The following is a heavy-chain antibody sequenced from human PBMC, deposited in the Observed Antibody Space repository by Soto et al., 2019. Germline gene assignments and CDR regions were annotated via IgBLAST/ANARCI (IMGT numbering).Heavy chain of an antibody. D-gene: IGHD3-22*01. CDR1: GFTFSSYA. V-gene: IGHV3-30-3*01. CDR2: ISYDGSNK. J-gene: IGHJ4*02. CDR3: ARGDYYDSSGYYYGY. Sequence: QVQLVESGGGVVQPGRSLRLSCAASGFTFSSYAMHWVRQAPGKGLEWVAVISYDGSNKYYADSVKGRFTISRDNAKNTLYLQMNILRAEDTAVYYCARGDYYDSSGYYYGYWGQGTLVTVSS.